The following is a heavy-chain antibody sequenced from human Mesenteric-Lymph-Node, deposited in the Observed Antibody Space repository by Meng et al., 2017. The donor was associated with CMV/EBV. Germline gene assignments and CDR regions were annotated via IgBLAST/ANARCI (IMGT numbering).Heavy chain of an antibody. Sequence: GGSLRLSCAASGFTFSSYGMHWVRQAPGKGLEWVAFIRYDGSNKYYADSVKGRFTISRDNAKNSLYLQMNSLRAEDTALYYCAKDGSVFGGLVYYFDYWGQGTLVTVSS. J-gene: IGHJ4*02. CDR3: AKDGSVFGGLVYYFDY. CDR2: IRYDGSNK. D-gene: IGHD3-3*01. V-gene: IGHV3-30*02. CDR1: GFTFSSYG.